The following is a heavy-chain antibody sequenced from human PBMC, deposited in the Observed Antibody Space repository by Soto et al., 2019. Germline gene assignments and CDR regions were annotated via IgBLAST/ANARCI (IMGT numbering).Heavy chain of an antibody. J-gene: IGHJ4*02. CDR3: ARGMTTVTTFDY. V-gene: IGHV4-30-4*01. D-gene: IGHD4-17*01. CDR1: GGSISSGDYY. Sequence: SETLSLTCTVSGGSISSGDYYWSWIRQPPGKGMEWIGYIYYSGSTYYNPSLKNQVNISVDRSKNQFSLKLSSVTAADTAVYYCARGMTTVTTFDYWGQGTLVTVSS. CDR2: IYYSGST.